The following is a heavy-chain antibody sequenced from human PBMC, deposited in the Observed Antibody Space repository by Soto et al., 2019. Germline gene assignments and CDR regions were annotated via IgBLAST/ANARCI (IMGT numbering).Heavy chain of an antibody. V-gene: IGHV1-2*04. J-gene: IGHJ6*02. CDR1: GYTFTGYY. Sequence: GASVKVSCKASGYTFTGYYMHWVRQAPGQGLEWMGWINPNSGGTNYAQKFQGWVTMTRDTSISTAYMELSRLRSDDTAVYYCARAGSIAAAGPGGMDVWGQGTTVTVSS. D-gene: IGHD6-13*01. CDR2: INPNSGGT. CDR3: ARAGSIAAAGPGGMDV.